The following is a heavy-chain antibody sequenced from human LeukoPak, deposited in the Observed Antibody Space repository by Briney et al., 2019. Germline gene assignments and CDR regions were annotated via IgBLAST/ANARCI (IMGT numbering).Heavy chain of an antibody. CDR2: IIPIFGTA. Sequence: GSSVKVSCKASGGTFSSYAISWVRQAPGQGLEWMGGIIPIFGTANYAQKFQGRVTITADKSTSTAYRELSSLRSEDTAVYYCARDEPRGSGSYHSYYYYGMDVWGKGTTVTVSS. CDR3: ARDEPRGSGSYHSYYYYGMDV. J-gene: IGHJ6*04. CDR1: GGTFSSYA. V-gene: IGHV1-69*06. D-gene: IGHD3-10*01.